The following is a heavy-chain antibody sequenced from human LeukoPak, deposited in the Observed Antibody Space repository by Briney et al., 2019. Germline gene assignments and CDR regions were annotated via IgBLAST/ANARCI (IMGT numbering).Heavy chain of an antibody. J-gene: IGHJ2*01. D-gene: IGHD2-15*01. Sequence: PSQTLSLTCTVSGGSISSGSYYWSWIRQPAGKGLEWIGRIYTSGSTHYNPSLKSRVTISVDTSKNQFSLKLSSVTAADTAVYYCARDLRLSCSGGSCYFGWYFDLWGRGTLVTVSS. V-gene: IGHV4-61*02. CDR1: GGSISSGSYY. CDR3: ARDLRLSCSGGSCYFGWYFDL. CDR2: IYTSGST.